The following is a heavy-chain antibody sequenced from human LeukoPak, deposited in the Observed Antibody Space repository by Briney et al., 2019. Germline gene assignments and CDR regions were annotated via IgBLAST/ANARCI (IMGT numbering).Heavy chain of an antibody. J-gene: IGHJ4*02. Sequence: PGGSLRLPCAASGFTFSSYEMHWVRQAPGKGLQWVSYISSSGSTIYYAGSVKGRFTISRDNAKNSLYLQMNSLRAEDTAVYYCARDVYNDDGIDYWGQGTLVTVAS. CDR1: GFTFSSYE. CDR2: ISSSGSTI. D-gene: IGHD3-22*01. V-gene: IGHV3-48*03. CDR3: ARDVYNDDGIDY.